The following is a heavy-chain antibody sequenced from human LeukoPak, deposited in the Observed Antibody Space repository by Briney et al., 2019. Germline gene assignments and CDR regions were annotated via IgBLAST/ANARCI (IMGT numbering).Heavy chain of an antibody. D-gene: IGHD3-22*01. V-gene: IGHV1-46*01. CDR2: INPSGGST. J-gene: IGHJ4*02. Sequence: ASVTVSCKASGYTFTSYYMHWVRQAPGQGLEWMGIINPSGGSTSYAQKFQGRVTMTRDTSTSTVYMELSSLRSEDTAVYYCARWDSSGYVIDYWGQGTLVTVSS. CDR1: GYTFTSYY. CDR3: ARWDSSGYVIDY.